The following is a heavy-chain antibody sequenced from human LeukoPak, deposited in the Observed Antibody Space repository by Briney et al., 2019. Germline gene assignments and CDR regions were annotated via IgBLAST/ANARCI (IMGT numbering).Heavy chain of an antibody. CDR1: GGTFSSYT. CDR2: IIPILGIA. J-gene: IGHJ4*02. V-gene: IGHV1-69*02. CDR3: ARVASRRDFTIFGIVY. D-gene: IGHD3-3*01. Sequence: ASVKVSCKASGGTFSSYTISWVRRAPGQGLEWMGRIIPILGIANYAQKFQGRVTITADKSTSTAYMELSSLRSEDTAVYYCARVASRRDFTIFGIVYWGQGTLVTVSS.